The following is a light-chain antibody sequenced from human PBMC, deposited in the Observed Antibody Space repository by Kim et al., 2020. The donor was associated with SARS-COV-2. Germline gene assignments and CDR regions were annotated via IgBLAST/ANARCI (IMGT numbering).Light chain of an antibody. V-gene: IGLV3-19*01. J-gene: IGLJ2*01. Sequence: SELTQDPAVSVALGQTVRITCQGDSLRSYYASWYQQKPGQAPVLVIYGKNNRPSGIPDRFSGSSSGNTASLTITGAQAEDEADYYCNSRDSSGVVFGGGTQLTVL. CDR3: NSRDSSGVV. CDR2: GKN. CDR1: SLRSYY.